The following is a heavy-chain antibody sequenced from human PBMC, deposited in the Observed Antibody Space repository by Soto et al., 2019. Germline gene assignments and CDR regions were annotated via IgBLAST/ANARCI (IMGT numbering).Heavy chain of an antibody. CDR2: ISYDGSNK. CDR3: ARNRIATTTVVTHYYYYGMDV. D-gene: IGHD4-17*01. J-gene: IGHJ6*02. V-gene: IGHV3-30-3*01. Sequence: PGGSLRLSCAASGFTFSSYAMHWVRPAPGKGLEWVAVISYDGSNKYYADSVKGRFTISRDNSKNTLYLQMDSLRAEDTAVYYCARNRIATTTVVTHYYYYGMDVWGQGTTVTVSS. CDR1: GFTFSSYA.